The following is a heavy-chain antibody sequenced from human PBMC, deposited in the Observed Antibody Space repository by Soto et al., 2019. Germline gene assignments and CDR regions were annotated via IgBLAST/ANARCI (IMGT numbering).Heavy chain of an antibody. CDR1: GYTFTNYG. CDR3: ARVGAYCTGSSCFDS. Sequence: QVQLVQSGAEVKKPGASVKVSCKASGYTFTNYGVSWVRQAPGQGLEWMGWISAYNGNTDYAQKLQGRVTMTPDTSKNTAYVELRSLRSDDTAVYCCARVGAYCTGSSCFDSWGQGTLVTVSS. CDR2: ISAYNGNT. V-gene: IGHV1-18*01. J-gene: IGHJ4*02. D-gene: IGHD2-8*02.